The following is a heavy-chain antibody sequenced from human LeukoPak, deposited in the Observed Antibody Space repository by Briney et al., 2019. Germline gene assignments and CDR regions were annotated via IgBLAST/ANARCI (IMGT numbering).Heavy chain of an antibody. J-gene: IGHJ4*02. V-gene: IGHV3-30*18. CDR2: ISYDGSNK. Sequence: PGMSLRLSCAASGFTFSDYGMHWVRQAPGKGLEWVAVISYDGSNKYYADSVKGRFTISRDNSKNTLYLQMNSLRAEDTAVYYCAKDPDGDWGQGTLVTVSS. CDR3: AKDPDGD. CDR1: GFTFSDYG. D-gene: IGHD4-17*01.